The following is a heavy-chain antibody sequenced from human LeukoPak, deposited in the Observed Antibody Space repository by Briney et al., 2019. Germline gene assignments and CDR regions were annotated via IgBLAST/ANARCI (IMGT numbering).Heavy chain of an antibody. D-gene: IGHD3-10*01. J-gene: IGHJ6*02. CDR2: LLHDGSQE. Sequence: PGGSLRLSRAASCFHHNTYPMHWLRHAPGKRREWVAVLLHDGSQEYSPDSVKGRFTISRDHSPVAPHLQITNRGPQDTAVFYCAMGNGALGPVLPAIPAQYFPALDVCGPGTTVTVSS. V-gene: IGHV3-30*04. CDR1: CFHHNTYP. CDR3: AMGNGALGPVLPAIPAQYFPALDV.